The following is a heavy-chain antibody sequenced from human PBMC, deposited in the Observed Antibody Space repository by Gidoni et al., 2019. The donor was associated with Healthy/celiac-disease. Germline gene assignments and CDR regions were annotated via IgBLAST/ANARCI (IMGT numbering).Heavy chain of an antibody. CDR1: GFTFSSYW. Sequence: EVQLVASGGCLVQPGGSLRLPCAASGFTFSSYWMHWVRQAPGKGLVWVSRINSDGSSTSYADSVKGRFTISRDNAKNTLYLQMNSLRAEDTAVYYCARVAYGDSEGAFDIWGQGTMVTVSS. D-gene: IGHD4-17*01. CDR2: INSDGSST. V-gene: IGHV3-74*01. J-gene: IGHJ3*02. CDR3: ARVAYGDSEGAFDI.